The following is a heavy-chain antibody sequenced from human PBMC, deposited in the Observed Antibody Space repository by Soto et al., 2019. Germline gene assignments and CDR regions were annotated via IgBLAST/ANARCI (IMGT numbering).Heavy chain of an antibody. CDR1: GGSISSSSYY. CDR3: ARHSSGWYIDY. V-gene: IGHV4-39*01. D-gene: IGHD6-19*01. CDR2: IYYSGST. J-gene: IGHJ4*02. Sequence: SETLSLTCTVSGGSISSSSYYWGWIRQPPGKGLEWIGSIYYSGSTYYNPSLKSRVTISVDTSKNQFSLKLSSVTAADTAVYYGARHSSGWYIDYWGKGTLVTVAS.